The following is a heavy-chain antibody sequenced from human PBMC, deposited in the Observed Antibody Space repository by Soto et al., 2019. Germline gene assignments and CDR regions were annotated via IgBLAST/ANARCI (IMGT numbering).Heavy chain of an antibody. CDR3: ARLKALRFLEWLFTDFDY. CDR2: ISAYNGNT. V-gene: IGHV1-18*01. CDR1: GYTFTSYG. Sequence: QVPLVQSGAEVKKPGASVKVSCKASGYTFTSYGISWVRQAPGQGLEWMGWISAYNGNTNYAQKLQGRVTMTTDTSTSTAYMELRSLRSDDTAVYYCARLKALRFLEWLFTDFDYWGQGTLVTVSS. J-gene: IGHJ4*02. D-gene: IGHD3-3*01.